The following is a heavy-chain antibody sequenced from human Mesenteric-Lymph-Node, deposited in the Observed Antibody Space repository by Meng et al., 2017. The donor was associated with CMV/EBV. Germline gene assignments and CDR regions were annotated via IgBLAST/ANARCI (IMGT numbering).Heavy chain of an antibody. Sequence: SETLSLTCSVSGYSISGGYYWGWIRQPPGKGLEWIGNIYHSGNTYYNPSLKSRVTISLDTSKNQFSLKPSSVTAADTAVYYCAREGGSEAIFGGGSMDVWGQGTTVTVSS. CDR3: AREGGSEAIFGGGSMDV. J-gene: IGHJ6*02. CDR1: GYSISGGYY. V-gene: IGHV4-38-2*02. D-gene: IGHD3-3*01. CDR2: IYHSGNT.